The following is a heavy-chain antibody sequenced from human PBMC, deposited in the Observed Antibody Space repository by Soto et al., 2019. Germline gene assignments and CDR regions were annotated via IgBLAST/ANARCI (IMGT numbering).Heavy chain of an antibody. D-gene: IGHD3-22*01. CDR3: AKEYYYDSSGDDAFDI. Sequence: PGGSLRLSXAASGFAFNSFAMSWVRQAPGKGLEWVSGISGSGGSTYYADSVKGRFTISRDNSKNTLYLQMNSLRAEDTAVYYCAKEYYYDSSGDDAFDIWGQGTMVTVSS. V-gene: IGHV3-23*01. CDR2: ISGSGGST. J-gene: IGHJ3*02. CDR1: GFAFNSFA.